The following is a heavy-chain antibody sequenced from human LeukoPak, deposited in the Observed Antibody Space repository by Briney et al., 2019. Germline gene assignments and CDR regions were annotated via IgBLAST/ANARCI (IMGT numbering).Heavy chain of an antibody. Sequence: GESLKISCEGSGYSFTDYWIGWVRQTSGEGLEWMGIIYPGDSETRYSPSFQGQVTISADKSINTAYLQWSSLKASDSVMYYCARLAFIAAAGSGGWFFDYWSQGDLVAVS. CDR2: IYPGDSET. J-gene: IGHJ4*02. CDR1: GYSFTDYW. V-gene: IGHV5-51*01. CDR3: ARLAFIAAAGSGGWFFDY. D-gene: IGHD6-13*01.